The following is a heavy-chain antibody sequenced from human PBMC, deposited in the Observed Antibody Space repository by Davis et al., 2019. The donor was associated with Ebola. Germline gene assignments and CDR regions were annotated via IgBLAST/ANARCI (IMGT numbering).Heavy chain of an antibody. J-gene: IGHJ4*02. V-gene: IGHV3-21*05. Sequence: GGSLRLSCAASGFTFSSYAMHWVRQAPGKGLEWVSYISSSSSYTNYADSVKGRFTISRDNAKNSLYLQMNSLRAEDTAVYYCASYGDYGINYWGQGTLVTVSS. CDR2: ISSSSSYT. CDR1: GFTFSSYA. CDR3: ASYGDYGINY. D-gene: IGHD4-17*01.